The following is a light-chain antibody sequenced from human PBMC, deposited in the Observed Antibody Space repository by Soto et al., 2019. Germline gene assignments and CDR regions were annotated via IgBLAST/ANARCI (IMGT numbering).Light chain of an antibody. Sequence: QSALTQPASVSGSPGQSITISCTGTSSDVGGYNYVSWYQQHPGKAPKLMIYDVSNRPSGVSNRFSGSKSDNTASLALSGLQAEDEADYYCISYTSTSAVVFGGGTKLTVL. CDR3: ISYTSTSAVV. J-gene: IGLJ2*01. CDR1: SSDVGGYNY. CDR2: DVS. V-gene: IGLV2-14*01.